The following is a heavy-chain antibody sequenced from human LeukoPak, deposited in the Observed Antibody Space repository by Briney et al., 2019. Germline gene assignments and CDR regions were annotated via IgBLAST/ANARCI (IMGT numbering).Heavy chain of an antibody. CDR1: GFTFSSYA. V-gene: IGHV3-23*01. J-gene: IGHJ5*02. Sequence: GGSLRLSCAASGFTFSSYAMSWVRQAPGRGLEWVSAISGSGGSTYYADSVKGRFTISRDNSKNTLYLQTNSLRAEDTAVYYCAKAGRAAPGDNWFDPWGQGTLVTVSS. CDR2: ISGSGGST. CDR3: AKAGRAAPGDNWFDP. D-gene: IGHD2-15*01.